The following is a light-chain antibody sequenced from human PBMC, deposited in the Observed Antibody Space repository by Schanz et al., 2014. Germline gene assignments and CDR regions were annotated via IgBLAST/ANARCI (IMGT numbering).Light chain of an antibody. CDR1: QSVASN. CDR2: AAS. Sequence: EIVMTQSPATLSVSPGERATLSCRASQSVASNLAWYQQKPGQAPRLLIYAASTRATGIPARFSGSGSGPEFTLTISSLQSEDFAVYYCQQYGSSPTWTFGQGTKVEIK. CDR3: QQYGSSPTWT. V-gene: IGKV3-15*01. J-gene: IGKJ1*01.